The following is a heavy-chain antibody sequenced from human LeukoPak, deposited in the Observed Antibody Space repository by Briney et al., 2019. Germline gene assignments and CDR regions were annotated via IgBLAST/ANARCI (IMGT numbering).Heavy chain of an antibody. CDR1: EFTFSSYS. Sequence: QPGGSLRLSCAASEFTFSSYSMNWVRQAPGKGLEWVSYITNSGNSKSYADSVKGRFTISRDNAKNSLYLQMNSLRAEDTAVYYCARDRSTIAAAAEFDYWGQGTLVTVSS. CDR3: ARDRSTIAAAAEFDY. V-gene: IGHV3-48*04. D-gene: IGHD6-13*01. CDR2: ITNSGNSK. J-gene: IGHJ4*02.